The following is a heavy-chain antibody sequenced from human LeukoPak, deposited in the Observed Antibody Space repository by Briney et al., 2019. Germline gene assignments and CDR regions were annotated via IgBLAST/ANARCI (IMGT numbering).Heavy chain of an antibody. CDR3: AKEFYDTYDSTSFDY. J-gene: IGHJ4*02. CDR1: GFSLNSEG. Sequence: GGSLRLSCAASGFSLNSEGMSWVRQAPEKGLEWVAAISTTAGNTYYIDSVKGRFTISRDNSKNTLYLQMNSLRAEDTAVYYCAKEFYDTYDSTSFDYWGQGTLVTVSS. D-gene: IGHD3-22*01. CDR2: ISTTAGNT. V-gene: IGHV3-23*01.